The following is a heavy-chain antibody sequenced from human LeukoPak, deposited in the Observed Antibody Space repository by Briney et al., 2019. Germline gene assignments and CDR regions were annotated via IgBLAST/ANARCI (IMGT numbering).Heavy chain of an antibody. D-gene: IGHD6-19*01. J-gene: IGHJ4*02. CDR3: ARETIAVVPPGYFDY. CDR1: GFTFSSYW. CDR2: INSDGSST. V-gene: IGHV3-74*01. Sequence: TGGSLRLSCAASGFTFSSYWVHWVRQAPGKGLVWVSPINSDGSSTSYADSVKGRFTISRDNSKNTLYLQMNSLRAEDTAVYYCARETIAVVPPGYFDYWGQGTLVTVSS.